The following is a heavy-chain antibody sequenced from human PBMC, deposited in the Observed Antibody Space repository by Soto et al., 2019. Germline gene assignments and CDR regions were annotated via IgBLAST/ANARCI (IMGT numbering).Heavy chain of an antibody. D-gene: IGHD2-2*01. CDR3: AKGRGYCSSTSCYVGSDY. CDR2: ISGSGGST. Sequence: PGGSLRLSCAASGFTFSSYAMSWVRQAPGKGLEWVSAISGSGGSTYYADSVKGRFTISRDNSKNTLYLQMNSLRAEDTAVYYFAKGRGYCSSTSCYVGSDYWGQGTLVTVSS. J-gene: IGHJ4*02. CDR1: GFTFSSYA. V-gene: IGHV3-23*01.